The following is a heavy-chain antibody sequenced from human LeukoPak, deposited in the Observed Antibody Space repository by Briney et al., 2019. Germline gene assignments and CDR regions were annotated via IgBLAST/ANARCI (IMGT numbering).Heavy chain of an antibody. Sequence: PGGSLRLSCAASGFSFSDYYMSWIRQAPGKGLEWVSYMSSSGETIYYADSVKGRVTISRDNAKNSQFLLMNSLRAEDTAVYYCAKDRGRMGATRYYFDYWGQGTLVTVSS. CDR1: GFSFSDYY. V-gene: IGHV3-11*04. CDR2: MSSSGETI. J-gene: IGHJ4*02. CDR3: AKDRGRMGATRYYFDY. D-gene: IGHD1-26*01.